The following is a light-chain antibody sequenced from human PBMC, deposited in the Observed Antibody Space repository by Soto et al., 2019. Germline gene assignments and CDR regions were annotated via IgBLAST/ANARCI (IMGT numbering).Light chain of an antibody. J-gene: IGKJ4*01. CDR2: KAS. V-gene: IGKV1-5*03. CDR3: QQYKSYPVT. Sequence: DIQMTQSPSTLSPSAGDRVTITCRASQSIGTSLAWYQQKPGKAPDVLIYKASTLETGVPSRSSGSGSGTEFTLTITSLQPDDFATYYCQQYKSYPVTFGGGTKVEIK. CDR1: QSIGTS.